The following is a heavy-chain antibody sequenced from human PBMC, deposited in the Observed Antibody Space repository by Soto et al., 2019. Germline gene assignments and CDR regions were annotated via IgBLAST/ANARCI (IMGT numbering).Heavy chain of an antibody. V-gene: IGHV4-59*01. CDR2: IYYSGST. J-gene: IGHJ5*02. Sequence: SETLSLTCTVSGGSISSYYWSWIRQPPGKGLEWIGYIYYSGSTNYNPSLKSRVTISVDTSKNQFSLKLSSVTAADTAVYYCARGGLGYCSGGSCAQGWFDPWGQGTLVTVSS. D-gene: IGHD2-15*01. CDR3: ARGGLGYCSGGSCAQGWFDP. CDR1: GGSISSYY.